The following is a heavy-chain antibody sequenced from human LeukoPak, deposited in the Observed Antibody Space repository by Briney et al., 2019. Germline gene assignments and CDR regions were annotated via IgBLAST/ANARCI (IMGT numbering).Heavy chain of an antibody. V-gene: IGHV3-53*01. CDR3: ARDSRGYNYLYFDY. J-gene: IGHJ4*02. Sequence: GGSLRLSCAASGFTVSNNYMSWVRQAPGKGLEWVSVIYSGGSTYYADSVKGRFTISRDNSKNTLYLQMNSLRAGDTAVYYCARDSRGYNYLYFDYWGQGTLVTVSS. D-gene: IGHD5-18*01. CDR2: IYSGGST. CDR1: GFTVSNNY.